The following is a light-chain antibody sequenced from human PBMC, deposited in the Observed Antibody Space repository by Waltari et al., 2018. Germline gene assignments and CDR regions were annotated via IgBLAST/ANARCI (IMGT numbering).Light chain of an antibody. CDR3: YSYTGHYTPYV. CDR2: DVT. V-gene: IGLV2-11*01. Sequence: QSALTQPRSVSGSPGQSVTISCTGTSSDVGRYNYVSWYQQHPGKAPKLMIYDVTKRPSVVSHHFSASKSGNTASLTISGLQADDEADYYCYSYTGHYTPYVFGTGTKVTVL. CDR1: SSDVGRYNY. J-gene: IGLJ1*01.